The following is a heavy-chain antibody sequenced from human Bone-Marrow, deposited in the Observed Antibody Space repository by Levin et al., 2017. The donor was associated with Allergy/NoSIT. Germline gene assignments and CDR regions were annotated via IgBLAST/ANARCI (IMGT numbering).Heavy chain of an antibody. J-gene: IGHJ4*02. Sequence: ASVKVSCKASGYTFTSYAMNWVRQAPGQGLEWMGWINTNTGNPTYAQGFTGRFVFSLDTSVSTAYLQICSLKAEDTAVYYCARGSRRYCSGGSSQTGADYWGQGTLVTVSS. CDR2: INTNTGNP. CDR1: GYTFTSYA. CDR3: ARGSRRYCSGGSSQTGADY. D-gene: IGHD2-15*01. V-gene: IGHV7-4-1*01.